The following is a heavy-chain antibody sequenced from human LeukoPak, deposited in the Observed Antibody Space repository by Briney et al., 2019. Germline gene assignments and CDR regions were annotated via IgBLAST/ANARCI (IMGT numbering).Heavy chain of an antibody. V-gene: IGHV7-4-1*02. Sequence: GASVKVSCKSPGYTFTSYSMNWVRQAPGQGLEWMGWINTNTGNPTYAQGFTGRFVFSLDTSVSTAYLQISSLKAEDTAAYYCARGQCSGGSCYWGGLYYFDYWGQGTLVTVSS. CDR2: INTNTGNP. J-gene: IGHJ4*02. D-gene: IGHD2-15*01. CDR3: ARGQCSGGSCYWGGLYYFDY. CDR1: GYTFTSYS.